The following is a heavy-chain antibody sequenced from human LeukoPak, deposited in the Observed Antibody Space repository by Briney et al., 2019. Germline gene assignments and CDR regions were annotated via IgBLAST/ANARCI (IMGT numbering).Heavy chain of an antibody. CDR3: ARLGDNSGYYDY. V-gene: IGHV3-7*01. CDR2: IKQDGSQR. D-gene: IGHD3-22*01. CDR1: GFSISSFW. J-gene: IGHJ4*02. Sequence: PGGSLRLSCAASGFSISSFWMSWVRQAPGKGPEWVANIKQDGSQRHYVDSVKGRFTISRDNANNLLYLQMDSLRAEDTAVYYCARLGDNSGYYDYWGQGTLLTVSS.